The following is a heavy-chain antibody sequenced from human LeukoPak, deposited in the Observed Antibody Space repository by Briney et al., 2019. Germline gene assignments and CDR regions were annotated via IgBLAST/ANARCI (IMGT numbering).Heavy chain of an antibody. J-gene: IGHJ3*02. V-gene: IGHV3-7*01. D-gene: IGHD2-2*01. CDR2: IKQDGSEK. CDR3: ARDLASQGRLYCSSTRCSKGTFDI. Sequence: GGSLRLSCAASGFPFSSYWMSWVRQAPGKGLEWVANIKQDGSEKYYLDSVKGRFTISRDNAKNSLYLQMNSLRVEDTAVYYCARDLASQGRLYCSSTRCSKGTFDIWGQGTMVTVSS. CDR1: GFPFSSYW.